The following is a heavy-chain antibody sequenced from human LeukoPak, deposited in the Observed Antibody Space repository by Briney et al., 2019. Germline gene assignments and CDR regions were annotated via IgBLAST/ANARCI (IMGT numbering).Heavy chain of an antibody. CDR1: GFTFSSYA. V-gene: IGHV3-23*01. Sequence: PGGSLRLSCAASGFTFSSYAMTWVRQAPRKGLEWVSTISVNRGGPTYYADSVKGRFTISRDNSKNTLYLQMNSLRAEDTAVYYCAKRRVGPTTFGGPLEYWGQGTLVTVSS. J-gene: IGHJ4*02. D-gene: IGHD3-3*01. CDR3: AKRRVGPTTFGGPLEY. CDR2: ISVNRGGPT.